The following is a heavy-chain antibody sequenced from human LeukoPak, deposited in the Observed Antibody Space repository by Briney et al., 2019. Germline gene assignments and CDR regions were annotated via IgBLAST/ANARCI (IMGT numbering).Heavy chain of an antibody. CDR1: GGSISSYY. Sequence: SETLSLTCTVSGGSISSYYWSWIRQPPGKGLEWIGEINHSGSTNYNPSLKSRVTISVDTSKNQFSLKLSSVTAADTAVYYCARAVTMVRGTEWFDPWGQGSLVTVSS. CDR3: ARAVTMVRGTEWFDP. V-gene: IGHV4-34*01. J-gene: IGHJ5*02. D-gene: IGHD3-10*01. CDR2: INHSGST.